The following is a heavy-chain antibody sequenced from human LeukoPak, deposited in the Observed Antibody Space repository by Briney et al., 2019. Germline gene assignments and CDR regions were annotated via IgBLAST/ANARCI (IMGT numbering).Heavy chain of an antibody. Sequence: GRSLRLSCAASGFTFSSYGMHWVRQAPGKGLEWVAVIWYDGSNKYYADSVKGRFTISRDNSKNTLYLQMNSLRAEDTAVYYCAHTGPGASGIAVAGNLDYWGQGTLVTVSS. CDR1: GFTFSSYG. D-gene: IGHD6-19*01. J-gene: IGHJ4*02. V-gene: IGHV3-33*01. CDR3: AHTGPGASGIAVAGNLDY. CDR2: IWYDGSNK.